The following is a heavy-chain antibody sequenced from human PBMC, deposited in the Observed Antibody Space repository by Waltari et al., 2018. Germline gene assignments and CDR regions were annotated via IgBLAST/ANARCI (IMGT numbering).Heavy chain of an antibody. J-gene: IGHJ4*02. D-gene: IGHD3-16*01. V-gene: IGHV4-39*07. CDR1: DGSIRSSNYY. Sequence: QLQLQESGPGLVKPSETLSLSCTVSDGSIRSSNYYWGWIRQSPGKGLEWIGCLYYGGRTYYNPSLESRVTISVDTSKNELSLRLSSVTAADTAVYYCARGSIMIPFDSWGQGTRVAVSS. CDR2: LYYGGRT. CDR3: ARGSIMIPFDS.